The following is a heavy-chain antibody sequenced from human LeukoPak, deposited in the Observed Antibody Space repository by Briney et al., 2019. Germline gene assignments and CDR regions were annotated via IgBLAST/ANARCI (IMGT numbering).Heavy chain of an antibody. CDR3: ARDRATVTNGMDV. D-gene: IGHD4-17*01. CDR1: GDSISSYY. CDR2: IYYSGST. V-gene: IGHV4-59*01. Sequence: PSETLSLTCTVSGDSISSYYWSWIRQPPGKGLEWIGYIYYSGSTNYNPSLKSRVTISVDTSKNQFSLKLSSVTAADTAVYYCARDRATVTNGMDVWGQGTTVTVSS. J-gene: IGHJ6*02.